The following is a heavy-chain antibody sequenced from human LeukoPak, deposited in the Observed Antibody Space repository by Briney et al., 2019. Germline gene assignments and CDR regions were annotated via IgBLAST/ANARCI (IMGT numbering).Heavy chain of an antibody. CDR3: VRDHIFAFDI. CDR2: FNGGGTNI. CDR1: GFTFSNYA. V-gene: IGHV3-21*01. Sequence: GGSLRLSCAASGFTFSNYAMNWVRQAPGKGLEWVSYFNGGGTNIYHADSVKGRFTISRDNAKNSLYLQMNSLRPEDTAVYYCVRDHIFAFDIWGQGTMVTVSS. J-gene: IGHJ3*02. D-gene: IGHD3-9*01.